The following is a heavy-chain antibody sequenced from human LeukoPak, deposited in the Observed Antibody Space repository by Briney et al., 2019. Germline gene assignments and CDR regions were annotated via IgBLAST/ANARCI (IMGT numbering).Heavy chain of an antibody. V-gene: IGHV3-33*01. J-gene: IGHJ3*01. D-gene: IGHD3-16*01. Sequence: GGALRLSCKTSGVIFSNYARHWVRQAPGKGLDWVAMIWHDGATKFYADSVKGRFTISRDNSKDTLYLQMDSLRAEDTAVFYCARELLGEGPDAFPVWGQGTIVTVSS. CDR1: GVIFSNYA. CDR3: ARELLGEGPDAFPV. CDR2: IWHDGATK.